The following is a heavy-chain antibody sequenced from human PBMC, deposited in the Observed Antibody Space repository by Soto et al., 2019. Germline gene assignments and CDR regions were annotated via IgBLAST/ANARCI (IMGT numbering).Heavy chain of an antibody. V-gene: IGHV1-2*02. CDR3: ARVVGALGHWFDP. D-gene: IGHD1-26*01. CDR2: INPNSGGT. J-gene: IGHJ5*02. CDR1: GYTFTDYY. Sequence: ASVKVSCKASGYTFTDYYMHWVRQAPGQGLEWMGWINPNSGGTNYAQKFQGRVTMTTDTSTSTAYMELRSLRSDDTAVYYCARVVGALGHWFDPWGQGTLVTVSS.